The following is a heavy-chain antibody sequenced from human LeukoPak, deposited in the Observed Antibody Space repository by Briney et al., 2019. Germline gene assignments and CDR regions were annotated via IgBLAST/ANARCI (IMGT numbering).Heavy chain of an antibody. V-gene: IGHV3-53*01. CDR1: GFTVSSNY. CDR2: IYSGGST. D-gene: IGHD6-13*01. J-gene: IGHJ6*02. Sequence: GGSLRLSCAASGFTVSSNYMSWVRQAPGKGLEWVSVIYSGGSTYYADSVKGRFTISRDNSKNTLYLQMNSLRAEDTAVYYCTTIYLQLVMDVWGQGTTVTVSS. CDR3: TTIYLQLVMDV.